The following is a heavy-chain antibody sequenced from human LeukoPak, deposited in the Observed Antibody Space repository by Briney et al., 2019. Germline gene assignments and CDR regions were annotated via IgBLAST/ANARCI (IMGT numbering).Heavy chain of an antibody. J-gene: IGHJ4*02. V-gene: IGHV3-23*01. CDR3: ARDYYDGIGYYYEDY. CDR2: ISTSGGST. Sequence: GGSLRLSCAASGFTFSSYGMSWVRQAPGKGLEWVSAISTSGGSTYYADSVKGRFTISRDNSENTLSLQMNSLRAEHTAVYYCARDYYDGIGYYYEDYWGQGTLVTVSS. D-gene: IGHD3-22*01. CDR1: GFTFSSYG.